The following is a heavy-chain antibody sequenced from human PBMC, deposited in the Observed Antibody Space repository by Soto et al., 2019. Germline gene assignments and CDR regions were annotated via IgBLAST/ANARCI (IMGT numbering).Heavy chain of an antibody. V-gene: IGHV4-30-4*01. J-gene: IGHJ5*02. CDR1: GGSISSGDYY. D-gene: IGHD2-2*01. CDR3: ARVVRFCSSPSCRGRNWFDP. Sequence: SETLSLTCSVSGGSISSGDYYWSWIRQPPGKGLEWIGYMFYTGTTYYNPSLKSRITISMDTSKNQFSLRLTSVTAADTAEYQCARVVRFCSSPSCRGRNWFDPWGQGTRVTVSS. CDR2: MFYTGTT.